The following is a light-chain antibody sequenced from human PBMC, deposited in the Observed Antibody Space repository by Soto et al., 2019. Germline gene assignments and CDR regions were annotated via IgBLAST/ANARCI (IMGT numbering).Light chain of an antibody. V-gene: IGKV3-20*01. Sequence: IVLTQSPGTLSLYPGERATLSCRASQSVSSSYLAWYQHKPGQAPRLLIYGASSRATGIPDRFSGSGSGTDFTLTISRLEPEDFAVYYFQQYGSSPHTFGQGTKLEIK. J-gene: IGKJ2*01. CDR2: GAS. CDR1: QSVSSSY. CDR3: QQYGSSPHT.